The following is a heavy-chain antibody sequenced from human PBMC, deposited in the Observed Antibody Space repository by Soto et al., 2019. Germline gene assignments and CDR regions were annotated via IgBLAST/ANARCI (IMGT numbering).Heavy chain of an antibody. CDR2: IYHSGST. CDR3: ARGSHEIMWFRAPGDSFET. Sequence: SETLSLTCAFSVGSISSGGYSCSWIRQPPWKGLEWIGYIYHSGSTYYNPSLKSRVTISVDRSKNQFSLKLSSVTAADTAVYYCARGSHEIMWFRAPGDSFETWGQATLVTVSS. V-gene: IGHV4-30-2*01. CDR1: VGSISSGGYS. D-gene: IGHD2-21*01. J-gene: IGHJ3*02.